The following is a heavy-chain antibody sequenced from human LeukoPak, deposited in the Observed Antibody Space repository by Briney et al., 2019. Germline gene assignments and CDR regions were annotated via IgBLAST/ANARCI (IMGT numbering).Heavy chain of an antibody. CDR1: GFTFGDYA. CDR3: TRDGGYDFWSGSTDY. J-gene: IGHJ4*02. Sequence: GGSLRLSCTASGFTFGDYAMSWVRQAPGKGLEWVGFIRSKAYGGTTEYAASVKGRFTISRDDSKSIAYLQMNSLKTEDTAVYYCTRDGGYDFWSGSTDYWGQGTLVTVSS. CDR2: IRSKAYGGTT. D-gene: IGHD3-3*01. V-gene: IGHV3-49*04.